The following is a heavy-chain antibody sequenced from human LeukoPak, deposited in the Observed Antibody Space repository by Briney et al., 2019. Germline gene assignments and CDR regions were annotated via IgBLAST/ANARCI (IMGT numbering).Heavy chain of an antibody. Sequence: PGGSLRLSCAASGFTFSSYAMSWLRQTPQKGLEWVSGISVTGDITYYADSVKGRFTIAREISRTTLYLQLNSLRPDDTAVYYFSKSHIPRYPLQYYFVLWGQGAQVIVSS. D-gene: IGHD2-21*01. CDR1: GFTFSSYA. CDR3: SKSHIPRYPLQYYFVL. J-gene: IGHJ4*02. V-gene: IGHV3-23*01. CDR2: ISVTGDIT.